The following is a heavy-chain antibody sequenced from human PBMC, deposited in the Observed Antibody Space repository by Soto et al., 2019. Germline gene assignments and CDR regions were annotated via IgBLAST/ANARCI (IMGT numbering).Heavy chain of an antibody. CDR1: GYTFTSYG. CDR2: ISAYNGNT. Sequence: GASVKVSCKASGYTFTSYGISWVRQAPGQGLEWMGWISAYNGNTNYAQKLQGRVTMTTDTSTSTAYMELRSLRSDDTAVYYCARAHEDILATTAYYFDYWGQGTLVTVSS. D-gene: IGHD5-12*01. J-gene: IGHJ4*02. V-gene: IGHV1-18*01. CDR3: ARAHEDILATTAYYFDY.